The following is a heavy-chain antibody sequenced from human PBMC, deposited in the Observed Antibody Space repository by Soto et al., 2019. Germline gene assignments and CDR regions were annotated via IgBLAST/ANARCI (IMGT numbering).Heavy chain of an antibody. J-gene: IGHJ6*02. CDR2: ISGSGGST. V-gene: IGHV3-23*01. CDR3: AGGGQWLAFSSEYYYYGMDV. CDR1: GFTFSSYA. Sequence: GGSLRLSCAASGFTFSSYAMSWVRQAPGKGLEWVSAISGSGGSTYYADSVKGRFTISRDNSKNTLYLQMNSLRAEDTAIYYCAGGGQWLAFSSEYYYYGMDVWGQGTTVTVSS. D-gene: IGHD6-19*01.